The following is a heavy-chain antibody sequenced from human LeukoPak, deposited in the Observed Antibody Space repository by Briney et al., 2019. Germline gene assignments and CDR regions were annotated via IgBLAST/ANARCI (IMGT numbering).Heavy chain of an antibody. V-gene: IGHV1-2*02. D-gene: IGHD1-26*01. Sequence: VASVKVSCKASGYTFTGYYMHWVRQAPGQGLEWMGWINPNSGGTNYAQKFQGRVTMTRDTSISTAYMELSRLRSDDTAVYYCARGSGSYSPAFDYWGQGTLVTVSS. CDR1: GYTFTGYY. CDR2: INPNSGGT. J-gene: IGHJ4*02. CDR3: ARGSGSYSPAFDY.